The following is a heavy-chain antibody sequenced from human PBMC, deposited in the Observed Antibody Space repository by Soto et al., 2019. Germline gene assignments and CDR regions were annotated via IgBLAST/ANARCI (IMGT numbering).Heavy chain of an antibody. Sequence: PGGSLRLSCAASGFTFSSLWMSWVRQAPGKGLEWVANINQDGSVKNYVDSVKGRFTTSRDNAKNSLHLQMNSLRAEDTAVYYCARYCSSTSCRNWFDPWGQGTLVTVSS. CDR1: GFTFSSLW. CDR2: INQDGSVK. D-gene: IGHD2-2*01. J-gene: IGHJ5*02. CDR3: ARYCSSTSCRNWFDP. V-gene: IGHV3-7*02.